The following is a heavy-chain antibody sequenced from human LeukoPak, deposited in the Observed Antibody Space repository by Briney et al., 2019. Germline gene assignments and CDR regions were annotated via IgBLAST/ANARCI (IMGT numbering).Heavy chain of an antibody. J-gene: IGHJ6*03. CDR3: ARDRLDCSGGSCSYYMDV. D-gene: IGHD2-15*01. V-gene: IGHV3-11*04. Sequence: GGSLRLSCAASGFTFSDYYMSWIRQAPGKGLEWVSYISSSSSTIYYADSVKGRFTISRDNAKNSLYLQMNSLRAEDTAVYYCARDRLDCSGGSCSYYMDVWGKGTTVTVSS. CDR2: ISSSSSTI. CDR1: GFTFSDYY.